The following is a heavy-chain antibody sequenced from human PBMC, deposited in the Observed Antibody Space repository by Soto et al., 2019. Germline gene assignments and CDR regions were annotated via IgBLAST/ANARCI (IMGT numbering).Heavy chain of an antibody. J-gene: IGHJ5*02. D-gene: IGHD2-8*01. CDR3: AKDRPRLTQQLNGVS. CDR1: GYTFSEQG. V-gene: IGHV1-18*01. Sequence: QIQLVQSGPEVKKPRASVRVSCKASGYTFSEQGFSWVRQGPGQGLEWLGWNSDYTGFTNYAQKFQGRLTLTTDTSTSTAYIELRSLRSDDTAVYYCAKDRPRLTQQLNGVSWGQGTLVTVSS. CDR2: NSDYTGFT.